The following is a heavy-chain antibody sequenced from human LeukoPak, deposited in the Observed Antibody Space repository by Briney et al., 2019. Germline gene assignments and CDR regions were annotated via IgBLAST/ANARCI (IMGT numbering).Heavy chain of an antibody. CDR3: ARGPFTVITFGGVRGY. J-gene: IGHJ4*02. CDR2: IKEDGSEK. CDR1: GFTLSNAW. D-gene: IGHD3-16*01. V-gene: IGHV3-7*03. Sequence: SGGSLRLSCAASGFTLSNAWMSWVRQAPGKGLEWVANIKEDGSEKYYVDSVEGRFSISRDNAKNSLYLQMNSLRAEDTAVYYCARGPFTVITFGGVRGYWGQGTLVTVSS.